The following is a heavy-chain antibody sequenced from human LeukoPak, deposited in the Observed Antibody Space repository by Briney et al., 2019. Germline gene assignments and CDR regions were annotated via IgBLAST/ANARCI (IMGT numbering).Heavy chain of an antibody. Sequence: GGSLRLSCAASGFTFRSYAMNWVRQAPGKGLEWVSGISGSGYNTYYADSVKGRFTISRDNSKNTLYLQMNSLRAEDTAVYYCANDLGWIQLNLGRGQGTLVTVSS. J-gene: IGHJ4*02. D-gene: IGHD5-18*01. CDR2: ISGSGYNT. CDR3: ANDLGWIQLNLG. CDR1: GFTFRSYA. V-gene: IGHV3-23*01.